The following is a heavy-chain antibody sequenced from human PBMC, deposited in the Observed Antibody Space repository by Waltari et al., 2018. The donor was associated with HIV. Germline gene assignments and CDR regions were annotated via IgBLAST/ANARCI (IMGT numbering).Heavy chain of an antibody. D-gene: IGHD3-10*01. CDR3: ARDYGSGRGGGMDV. J-gene: IGHJ6*02. CDR2: IYYTGST. V-gene: IGHV4-31*03. Sequence: QVQLQESGPGLVKPSPTLSLTCTVSGGSISSAGFYWSWIRQHPGKGLEWIGNIYYTGSTYYNPSLKSRVTISIDTSNNQFSLNLSSVTAADTAVYYCARDYGSGRGGGMDVWGQGTTVTVSS. CDR1: GGSISSAGFY.